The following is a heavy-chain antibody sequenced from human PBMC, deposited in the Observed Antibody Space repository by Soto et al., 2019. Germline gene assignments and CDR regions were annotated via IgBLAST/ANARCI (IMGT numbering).Heavy chain of an antibody. D-gene: IGHD6-6*01. CDR2: TSFDGSNE. J-gene: IGHJ6*02. CDR3: ARYSSSSNYYFGMDV. Sequence: GGSLRLSCVASGCTFSSYGMHWVRQAPGKGLEWVAVTSFDGSNEYYIDSVRGRFTIFRDNSKNMLYLQMNSLRVDDTARYYCARYSSSSNYYFGMDVWGQGTTVTVSS. CDR1: GCTFSSYG. V-gene: IGHV3-30*03.